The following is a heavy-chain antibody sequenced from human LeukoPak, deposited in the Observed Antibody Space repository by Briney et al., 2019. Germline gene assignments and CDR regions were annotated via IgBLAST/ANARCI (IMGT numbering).Heavy chain of an antibody. V-gene: IGHV4-59*01. CDR3: GRRNKRPGDV. J-gene: IGHJ6*02. CDR2: IYYSGST. D-gene: IGHD1-14*01. Sequence: SETLSLTCTVSGRSMSSYYWRWIRHPPGKALEWIGYIYYSGSTNYNPSLKSRVTISGDTPKNQFSLKLSSGTAADTAVFFCGRRNKRPGDVWGQGTTVIVSS. CDR1: GRSMSSYY.